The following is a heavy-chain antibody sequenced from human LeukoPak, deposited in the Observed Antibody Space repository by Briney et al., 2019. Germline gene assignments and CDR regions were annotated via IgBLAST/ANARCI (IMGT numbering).Heavy chain of an antibody. CDR2: LSASGGLT. V-gene: IGHV3-23*01. D-gene: IGHD2-21*01. CDR1: GFTFSSYA. J-gene: IGHJ4*02. Sequence: PGGSLRLSCAASGFTFSSYAMSWVRQAPGKGLEWVSGLSASGGLTYYSDSVKGRFTISRDNSKNTLYLQMNSLRAEDAAVYFCAKAPVTSCRGAYCYPFDSWGQGTLVTVSS. CDR3: AKAPVTSCRGAYCYPFDS.